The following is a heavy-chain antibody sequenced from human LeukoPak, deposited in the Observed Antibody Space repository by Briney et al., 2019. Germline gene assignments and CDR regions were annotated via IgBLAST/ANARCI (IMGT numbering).Heavy chain of an antibody. CDR1: GFTFSDYW. V-gene: IGHV3-7*01. D-gene: IGHD6-6*01. CDR3: ARYPETSSSDMSDTYFDY. CDR2: IKGDGSEK. J-gene: IGHJ4*02. Sequence: PGGSLRLSCAASGFTFSDYWMTWVRQAPGKGLEWVANIKGDGSEKYYVDSVKGRFTISRDNAKNSLYLQMNSLRAEDTAVYYCARYPETSSSDMSDTYFDYWGQGTLVTVSS.